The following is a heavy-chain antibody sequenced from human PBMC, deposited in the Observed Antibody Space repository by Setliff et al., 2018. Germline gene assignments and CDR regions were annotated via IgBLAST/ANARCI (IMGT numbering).Heavy chain of an antibody. CDR2: ISPYSGET. J-gene: IGHJ4*02. CDR3: TTSRAPRVVLAADFDL. Sequence: ASVKVSCKTSGFNFITYGFSWVRQAPGQGLEWMGWISPYSGETNNAQKFQDRLSVTADTSPKTIYMELRSLTSDDTAVYFCTTSRAPRVVLAADFDLWGQGTLVTVSS. V-gene: IGHV1-18*01. CDR1: GFNFITYG. D-gene: IGHD2-21*01.